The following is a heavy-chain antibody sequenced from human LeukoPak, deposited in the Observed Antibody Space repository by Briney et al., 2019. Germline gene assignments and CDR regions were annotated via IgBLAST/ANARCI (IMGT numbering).Heavy chain of an antibody. D-gene: IGHD1-26*01. CDR3: ASRVGSGSYLPDYFDY. CDR1: EFHFSTHG. CDR2: ISGSGGST. V-gene: IGHV3-23*01. Sequence: GGSLRLSCAASEFHFSTHGMNWVRQAPGKGLEWVSAISGSGGSTYYADSVKGRFTISRDNSKNTLYLQMNSLRAEDTAVYYCASRVGSGSYLPDYFDYWGQGTLVTVSS. J-gene: IGHJ4*02.